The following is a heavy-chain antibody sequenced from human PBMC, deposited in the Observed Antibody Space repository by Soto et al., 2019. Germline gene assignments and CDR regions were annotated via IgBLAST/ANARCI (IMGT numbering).Heavy chain of an antibody. CDR3: ARSQGSSTSLAIYYYYYYGVDV. CDR1: GGTFSSYA. V-gene: IGHV1-69*01. J-gene: IGHJ6*02. D-gene: IGHD2-2*01. Sequence: QVQLVQSGAEVKKPGSSVKVSCKASGGTFSSYAISWVRQAPGQGLEWMGGIIPISDTTNYAQKFQGRVTITADESTSTAYMEVSSLRSADTAVYYCARSQGSSTSLAIYYYYYYGVDVWGQGTTVTVSS. CDR2: IIPISDTT.